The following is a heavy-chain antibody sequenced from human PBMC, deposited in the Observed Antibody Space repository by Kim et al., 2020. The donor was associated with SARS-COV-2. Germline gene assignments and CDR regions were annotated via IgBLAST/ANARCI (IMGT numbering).Heavy chain of an antibody. D-gene: IGHD4-17*01. CDR3: ARGRTDYGDHDY. Sequence: IDYADSVKGRVTISRDISKNTLNLQRNRLRVEDTAVYYCARGRTDYGDHDYWGQGTLVTVSS. V-gene: IGHV3-66*01. J-gene: IGHJ4*02. CDR2: I.